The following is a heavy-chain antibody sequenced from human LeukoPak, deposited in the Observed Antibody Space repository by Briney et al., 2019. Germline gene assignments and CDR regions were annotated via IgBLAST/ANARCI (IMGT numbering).Heavy chain of an antibody. CDR3: AGFLEWTRGAFDI. CDR2: IYYSGST. CDR1: GGSISSYY. V-gene: IGHV4-59*01. J-gene: IGHJ3*02. D-gene: IGHD3-3*01. Sequence: SETLSLTCTVSGGSISSYYWSWIRQPPGKGLEWIGYIYYSGSTNYNPSLKSRVTISVDTSKNQFSLKLSSVTAADTAVYYCAGFLEWTRGAFDIWGQGTMVTVSS.